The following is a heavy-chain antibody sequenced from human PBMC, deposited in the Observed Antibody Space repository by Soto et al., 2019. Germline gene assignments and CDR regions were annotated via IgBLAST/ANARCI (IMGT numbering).Heavy chain of an antibody. CDR1: GGTFSSYT. V-gene: IGHV1-69*13. D-gene: IGHD6-13*01. Sequence: SVKVSCKASGGTFSSYTIAWVRQAPGQGLEWMGEIIPLFGTTNYVEKFQGRLTITADASTSTAYMELSSLRSEDTAMYYCARDSIAAAGTDYWGQGTLVTVPS. J-gene: IGHJ4*02. CDR3: ARDSIAAAGTDY. CDR2: IIPLFGTT.